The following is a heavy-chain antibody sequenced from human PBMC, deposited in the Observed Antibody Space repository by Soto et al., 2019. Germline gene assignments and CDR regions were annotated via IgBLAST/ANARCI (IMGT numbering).Heavy chain of an antibody. CDR2: IHYSGTI. J-gene: IGHJ4*02. Sequence: SETLSLTCTVSSDSIRGYYWNWIRQSPGKRQKRIGCIHYSGTIYYNPSLMSRVTISEDTSKNHFSLKVNSVTAADTAVYYCARAHYDILTGYYKAYYFDYWGQGTQVTVSS. V-gene: IGHV4-59*01. D-gene: IGHD3-9*01. CDR1: SDSIRGYY. CDR3: ARAHYDILTGYYKAYYFDY.